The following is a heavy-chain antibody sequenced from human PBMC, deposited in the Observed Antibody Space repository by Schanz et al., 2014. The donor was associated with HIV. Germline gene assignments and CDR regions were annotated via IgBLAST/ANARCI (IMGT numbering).Heavy chain of an antibody. CDR2: IKQDGSEK. J-gene: IGHJ6*02. CDR1: GLMFSSYW. Sequence: EIQLLESGGGLVQPGGSLRLSCAASGLMFSSYWMSWVRQAPGKGLEWVANIKQDGSEKYYVDSVKGRFTISRDNAKNSLYLQMNSLRAEDTALYYCAKDLNILLWFGEYGMDVWGQGTTVTVSS. D-gene: IGHD3-10*01. V-gene: IGHV3-7*03. CDR3: AKDLNILLWFGEYGMDV.